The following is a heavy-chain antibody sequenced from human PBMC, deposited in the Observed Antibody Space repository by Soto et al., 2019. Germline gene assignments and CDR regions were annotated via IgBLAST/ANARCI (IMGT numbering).Heavy chain of an antibody. CDR2: IIPIFGTA. CDR1: GGTFSSYA. J-gene: IGHJ1*01. Sequence: GASVKVSCKASGGTFSSYAISWVRQAPGQGLEWMGGIIPIFGTANYAQKFQGRVTITADESTSTAYMELSSLRSEDTAVYYCARMVGGLSRPFFQHWGQGTLVTVSS. CDR3: ARMVGGLSRPFFQH. D-gene: IGHD3-10*01. V-gene: IGHV1-69*13.